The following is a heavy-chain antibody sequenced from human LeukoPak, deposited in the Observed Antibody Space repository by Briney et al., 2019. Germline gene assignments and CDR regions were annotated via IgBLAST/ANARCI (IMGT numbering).Heavy chain of an antibody. CDR3: TTDDPSLGAFDI. CDR1: GFTFSNAW. CDR2: IKSKTDGGTT. D-gene: IGHD3-16*01. Sequence: GGSLRLSCAASGFTFSNAWMSWVRQAPGKGLEWVGRIKSKTDGGTTDYAAPVKGRFTISRDDSKNTLYLQMNSLKTEDTAVYYCTTDDPSLGAFDIWGQGTMVTVSS. V-gene: IGHV3-15*01. J-gene: IGHJ3*02.